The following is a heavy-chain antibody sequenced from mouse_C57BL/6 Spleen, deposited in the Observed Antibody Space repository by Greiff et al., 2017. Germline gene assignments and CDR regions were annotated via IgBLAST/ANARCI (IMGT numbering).Heavy chain of an antibody. CDR1: GYSITSGYD. CDR3: ARDSYGYDAWYFDV. Sequence: EVKLMESGPGMVKPSQSLSLTCTVTGYSITSGYDWHWIRHFPGNKLEWMGYISYSGSTNYNPSLKSRISITHDTSKNHFFLKLNSVTTEDAATYYCARDSYGYDAWYFDVWGTGTTVTVSS. J-gene: IGHJ1*03. D-gene: IGHD2-2*01. CDR2: ISYSGST. V-gene: IGHV3-1*01.